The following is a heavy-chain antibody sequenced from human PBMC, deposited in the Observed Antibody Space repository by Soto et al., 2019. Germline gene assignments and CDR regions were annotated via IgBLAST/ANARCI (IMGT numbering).Heavy chain of an antibody. Sequence: ASVKVSCKASGGTFSSYAISWVRQAPGQGLEWMGGIIPIFGTANYAQKFQGRVTITADESTSTAYMELSSLRSEDTAVYYCARGISGDLDENYWGQGTLVTVSS. CDR2: IIPIFGTA. J-gene: IGHJ4*02. V-gene: IGHV1-69*13. CDR1: GGTFSSYA. CDR3: ARGISGDLDENY. D-gene: IGHD2-21*02.